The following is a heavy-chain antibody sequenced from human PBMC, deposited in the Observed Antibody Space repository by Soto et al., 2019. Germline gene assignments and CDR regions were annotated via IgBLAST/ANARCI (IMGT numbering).Heavy chain of an antibody. J-gene: IGHJ4*02. CDR2: ISYGGINN. CDR1: GFTFSNFP. D-gene: IGHD4-4*01. V-gene: IGHV3-30-3*01. CDR3: ARTTVVSGTPDFDY. Sequence: QVQLVESGGGVVQPGRSLRLSCAASGFTFSNFPMHWVRQAPGKGLEWVAVISYGGINNYYADSVKGRFTISRDDSKNTVYLQMYGLRPEDTAVYFCARTTVVSGTPDFDYWGQGTLVTVSS.